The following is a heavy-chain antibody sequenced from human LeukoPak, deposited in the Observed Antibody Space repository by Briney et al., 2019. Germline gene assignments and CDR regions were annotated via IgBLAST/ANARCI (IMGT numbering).Heavy chain of an antibody. CDR2: TWYDGSNK. J-gene: IGHJ4*02. CDR1: GFTFSSYG. D-gene: IGHD3-22*01. V-gene: IGHV3-33*01. Sequence: PGRSLRLSCAASGFTFSSYGMHWVRQAPGKGLEWVAVTWYDGSNKYYADSVKGRFTISRDNSKNTLYLQMNSLRAEDTAVYYCASHYDSSGFDYWGQGTLVTVSS. CDR3: ASHYDSSGFDY.